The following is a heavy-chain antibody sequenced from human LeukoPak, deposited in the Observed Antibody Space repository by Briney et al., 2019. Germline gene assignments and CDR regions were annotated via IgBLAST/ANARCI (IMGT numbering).Heavy chain of an antibody. CDR2: INHSGST. J-gene: IGHJ4*02. CDR3: ARGPGELNY. CDR1: GGSFSGYY. Sequence: SETLSLTCAVYGGSFSGYYWSWIRQPPGKGLEWIGEINHSGSTNYNPSLKSRVTMSVDTSKNQFSLRLTSVTAADTAVYYCARGPGELNYWGQGTLVTVSS. D-gene: IGHD7-27*01. V-gene: IGHV4-34*01.